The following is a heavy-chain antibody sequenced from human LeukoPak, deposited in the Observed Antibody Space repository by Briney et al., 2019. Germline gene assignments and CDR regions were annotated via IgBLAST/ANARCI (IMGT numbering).Heavy chain of an antibody. CDR1: GFTFTYAW. D-gene: IGHD1-14*01. V-gene: IGHV3-23*01. CDR2: ISDSGDTP. CDR3: VQLLDDNPIRWYFGL. J-gene: IGHJ2*01. Sequence: GGSLRLSCAASGFTFTYAWMNWVRQAPGKGLKWVSSISDSGDTPYYADSVKGLFTISRDNSKNTLYLQMSSLRAEDTAVYYCVQLLDDNPIRWYFGLWGRGTLVTVSS.